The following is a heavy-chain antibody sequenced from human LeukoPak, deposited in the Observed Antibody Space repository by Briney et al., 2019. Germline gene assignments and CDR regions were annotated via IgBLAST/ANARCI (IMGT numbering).Heavy chain of an antibody. CDR3: AKVEMATGDFDY. D-gene: IGHD5-24*01. Sequence: PGGSLRLSCAASGFTFSSYAMSWVRQAPGKGLEWVSAISGSGGSTYYADSVKGRFTISRDNSKNTLYLQMNSLRVEDTAVYYCAKVEMATGDFDYWGQGTLVTVSS. J-gene: IGHJ4*02. CDR2: ISGSGGST. CDR1: GFTFSSYA. V-gene: IGHV3-23*01.